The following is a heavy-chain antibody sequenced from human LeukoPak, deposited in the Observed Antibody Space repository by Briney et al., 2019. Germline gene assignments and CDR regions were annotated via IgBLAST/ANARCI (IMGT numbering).Heavy chain of an antibody. J-gene: IGHJ4*02. CDR3: AKVVIDCGDSPPFDY. V-gene: IGHV3-33*06. CDR2: IWYDGSNK. Sequence: PGGSLRLSCAASGFTFSSYGMHWVRQAPGKGLEWVAVIWYDGSNKYYADSVKGRFTISRDNSRNTLYLQMNSLRAEDTALYYCAKVVIDCGDSPPFDYWGQGTLVTVSS. CDR1: GFTFSSYG. D-gene: IGHD4-17*01.